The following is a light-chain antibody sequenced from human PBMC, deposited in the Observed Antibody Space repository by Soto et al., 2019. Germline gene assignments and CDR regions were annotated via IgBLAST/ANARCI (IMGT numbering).Light chain of an antibody. V-gene: IGLV2-11*01. CDR1: SSDVGGYNY. Sequence: QSALTQPRSVSGSPGQSVTISCTGTSSDVGGYNYVSWYQEQPGKAPKLMIYDVSKRPSGVPDRFSGSKSGNTASLTISGLQAEDEADYYCCSYAGSYSYVFGTRTKLTVL. CDR2: DVS. CDR3: CSYAGSYSYV. J-gene: IGLJ1*01.